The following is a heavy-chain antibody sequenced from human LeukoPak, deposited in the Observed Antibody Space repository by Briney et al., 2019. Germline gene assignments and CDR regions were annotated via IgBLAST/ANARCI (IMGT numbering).Heavy chain of an antibody. D-gene: IGHD5-18*01. J-gene: IGHJ6*04. Sequence: GGSLSLSCTASGFTFGNYAMSWVRQEPGKGIGWERFVRSKTYCGTTEFSESVKGKFSISRYDSKSIDYLQMNSMKTEDTDVYFCYRGPMQLWLYYDMDVWGKGITVTVSS. CDR1: GFTFGNYA. CDR2: VRSKTYCGTT. V-gene: IGHV3-49*04. CDR3: YRGPMQLWLYYDMDV.